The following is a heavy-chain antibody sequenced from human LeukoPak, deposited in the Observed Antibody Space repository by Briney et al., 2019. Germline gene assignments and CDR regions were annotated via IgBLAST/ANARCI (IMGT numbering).Heavy chain of an antibody. Sequence: GGSLRLSCAASGFTFSSYALSWVRQAPGKGLEWVPAISGSGYSTFYADSVTGRFTISRDNSKNTLYLQLNSLRAEDTAVYYCAKCYFDISGHPGHFDSWGQGALVTVSS. V-gene: IGHV3-23*01. D-gene: IGHD3-22*01. CDR2: ISGSGYST. CDR1: GFTFSSYA. J-gene: IGHJ4*02. CDR3: AKCYFDISGHPGHFDS.